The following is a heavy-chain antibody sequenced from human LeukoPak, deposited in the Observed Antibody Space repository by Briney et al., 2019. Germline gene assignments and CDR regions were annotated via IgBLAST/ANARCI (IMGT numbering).Heavy chain of an antibody. Sequence: SETLSLTCAVYGGSFSGYYWSWIRRPPGKGLEWIGEINHSGSTNYNPSLKSRVTISVDTSKNQFSLKLSSVTAADTAVYYCARPLASYDYVWGSYRYARGAFDIWGQGTMVTVSS. CDR2: INHSGST. D-gene: IGHD3-16*02. CDR3: ARPLASYDYVWGSYRYARGAFDI. CDR1: GGSFSGYY. J-gene: IGHJ3*02. V-gene: IGHV4-34*01.